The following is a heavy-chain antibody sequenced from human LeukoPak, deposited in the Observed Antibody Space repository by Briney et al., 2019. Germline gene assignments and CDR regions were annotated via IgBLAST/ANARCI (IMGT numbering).Heavy chain of an antibody. CDR2: INHSGST. CDR3: ARLGGSYYFYYYYYYMDV. D-gene: IGHD1-26*01. Sequence: SETLSLTCAVYGGSFSGYYWSWIRQPPGKGLEWIGEINHSGSTNYNPSRKSRVTISVDTSKNQFSLKLSSVTAADTAVYYCARLGGSYYFYYYYYYMDVWGKGTTVTISS. J-gene: IGHJ6*03. CDR1: GGSFSGYY. V-gene: IGHV4-34*01.